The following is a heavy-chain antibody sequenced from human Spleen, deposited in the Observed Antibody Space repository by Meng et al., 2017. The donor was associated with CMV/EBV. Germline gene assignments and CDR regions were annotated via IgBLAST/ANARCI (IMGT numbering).Heavy chain of an antibody. D-gene: IGHD6-19*01. J-gene: IGHJ4*02. CDR3: ARSGSSGWIDY. CDR2: TYYRSKWYN. Sequence: QVHLHQSVPGLVNPAQTLSLTCAISGDSVSSHRAAWHWIKQSPSRCLEWLGRTYYRSKWYNGYAVSVKSRITINPDTSKNQFSLQLNSVTPEDTAMYYCARSGSSGWIDYWGQGTLVTVSS. CDR1: GDSVSSHRAA. V-gene: IGHV6-1*01.